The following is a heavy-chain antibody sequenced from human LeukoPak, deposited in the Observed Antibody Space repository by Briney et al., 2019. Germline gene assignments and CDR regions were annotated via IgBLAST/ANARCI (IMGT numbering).Heavy chain of an antibody. V-gene: IGHV3-33*01. Sequence: PGGSLRLSCAASGFTFSSYGMHWVRQAPGKGLEWVAVIWYDGSNKYYADSVKGRFTISRDNSKNTLYLQMNSLRAEDTAVYYCASFPGYSSGWYDYWGQGTLVTVSS. CDR2: IWYDGSNK. CDR3: ASFPGYSSGWYDY. J-gene: IGHJ4*02. CDR1: GFTFSSYG. D-gene: IGHD6-19*01.